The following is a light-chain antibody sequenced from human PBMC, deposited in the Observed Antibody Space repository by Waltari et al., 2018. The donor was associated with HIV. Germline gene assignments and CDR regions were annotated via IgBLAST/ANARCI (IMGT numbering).Light chain of an antibody. CDR2: DAS. CDR3: QQYGDDPYS. J-gene: IGKJ2*01. CDR1: QSLRNY. Sequence: EIVLTQSPATLSVSPGDGATLSCTSSQSLRNYLAWYQHIPGQAPRLLIYDASNRASGIPDRFSGSGSGTVFTRTISRLEPEDFGVYYCQQYGDDPYSFGQGTKLVTK. V-gene: IGKV3-20*01.